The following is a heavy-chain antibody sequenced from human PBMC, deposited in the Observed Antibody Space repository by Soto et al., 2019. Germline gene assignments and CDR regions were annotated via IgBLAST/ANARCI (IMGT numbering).Heavy chain of an antibody. CDR1: WDSVSSNSAA. Sequence: SQTLSLTCAISWDSVSSNSAAWNWIRQSPSRGLEWLGRTYYRSKWYNDYAVSVKSRITINPDTSKNQFSLQLNSVTPEDTAVYYCAKELRYFDWPGFDPWGQGTLVTVSS. CDR3: AKELRYFDWPGFDP. J-gene: IGHJ5*02. CDR2: TYYRSKWYN. V-gene: IGHV6-1*01. D-gene: IGHD3-9*01.